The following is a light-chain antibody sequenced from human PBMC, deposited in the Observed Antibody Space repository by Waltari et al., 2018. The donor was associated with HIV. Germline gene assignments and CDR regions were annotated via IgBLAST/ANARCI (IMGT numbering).Light chain of an antibody. CDR3: SSYTSSSASDV. Sequence: QSALTQPASVSGSPGQSITISCTGTSSDVGDYNYVSWYQQNPGKAPKLMSYEVSHRPSGVATRFSCSKSGYTSSLTISGLQAEDEADYYCSSYTSSSASDVFGTGTKVTVL. V-gene: IGLV2-14*01. CDR2: EVS. J-gene: IGLJ1*01. CDR1: SSDVGDYNY.